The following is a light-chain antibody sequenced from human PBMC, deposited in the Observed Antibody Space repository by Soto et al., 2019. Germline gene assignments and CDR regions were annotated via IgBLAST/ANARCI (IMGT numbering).Light chain of an antibody. Sequence: QSVLTQPPSASGTPGQRVTISCSGGSYNVGKNLVYWYQQRPGTAPKLIIFKNNQRPSGVPDRFSGSNSGSSASLAISGLRSEDEADYFCEAWDDSLSAWVFGGGTKLTVL. J-gene: IGLJ3*02. V-gene: IGLV1-47*01. CDR3: EAWDDSLSAWV. CDR1: SYNVGKNL. CDR2: KNN.